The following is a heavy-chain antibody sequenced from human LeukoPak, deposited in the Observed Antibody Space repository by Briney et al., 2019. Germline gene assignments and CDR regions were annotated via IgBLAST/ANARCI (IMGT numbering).Heavy chain of an antibody. Sequence: SETLSLTCAVSGDSITSSNWWSWVRQPPGKGLEWIGEIYHSGRTNYDPSLKSRVTISLDKSNDQVSLKLTSVTAADTAVYYCASGPYGGWQRPPLVYWGQGALVTVSS. CDR1: GDSITSSNW. J-gene: IGHJ4*02. D-gene: IGHD5-12*01. CDR3: ASGPYGGWQRPPLVY. CDR2: IYHSGRT. V-gene: IGHV4-4*02.